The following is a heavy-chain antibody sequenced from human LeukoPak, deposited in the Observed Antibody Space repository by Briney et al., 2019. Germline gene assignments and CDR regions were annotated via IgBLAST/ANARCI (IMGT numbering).Heavy chain of an antibody. D-gene: IGHD3-22*01. J-gene: IGHJ4*02. CDR1: GGSISSGDYY. Sequence: SETLSLTCTVSGGSISSGDYYWSWIRQPPGKGLEWIGYIYYSGSTYYNPSLKSRVTISVDTSKNQFSLKLSSVTAADTAVYYCAREELAYDTRYFDYWGQGTLVTVSS. CDR3: AREELAYDTRYFDY. CDR2: IYYSGST. V-gene: IGHV4-30-4*08.